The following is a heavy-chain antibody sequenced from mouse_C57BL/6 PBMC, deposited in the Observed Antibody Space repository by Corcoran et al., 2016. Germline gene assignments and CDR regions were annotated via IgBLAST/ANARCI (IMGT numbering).Heavy chain of an antibody. CDR2: INPNNGGT. CDR3: ARSGYYGSGDYFDY. CDR1: GYTFTDYY. V-gene: IGHV1-26*01. J-gene: IGHJ2*01. D-gene: IGHD1-1*01. Sequence: EVQLQQSGPELVKPGASVKISCKASGYTFTDYYMNWVKQSHGKSLEWIGDINPNNGGTSYNQKFKGKATLTVDKSSSTAYMELRSLTSEDSAVYYCARSGYYGSGDYFDYCGQGTTLTVSS.